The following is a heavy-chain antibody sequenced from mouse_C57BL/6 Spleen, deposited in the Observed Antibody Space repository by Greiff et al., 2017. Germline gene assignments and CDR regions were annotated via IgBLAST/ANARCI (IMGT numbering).Heavy chain of an antibody. J-gene: IGHJ2*01. Sequence: EVQRVESGGGLVQPGGSMKLSCVASGFTFSNYWMNWVRQSPEKGLEWVAQIRLKSDNYATHYAESVKGRFTISRDDSKSSVYLQMNNLRAEDTGIYYCTATGGYFDYWGQGTTLTVSS. CDR3: TATGGYFDY. V-gene: IGHV6-3*01. CDR1: GFTFSNYW. D-gene: IGHD4-1*02. CDR2: IRLKSDNYAT.